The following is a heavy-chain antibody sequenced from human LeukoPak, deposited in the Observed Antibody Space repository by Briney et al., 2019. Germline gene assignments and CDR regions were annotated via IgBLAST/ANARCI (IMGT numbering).Heavy chain of an antibody. Sequence: GGSLRLSCAASGFTFSTYSMNWVRQAPGKGLEWVSSISSSSSYIYYADSVKGRFTISRDNAKTSLYLQMNSLRAEDTAVYYCAELGITMIGGVWGKGTTVTISS. J-gene: IGHJ6*04. CDR1: GFTFSTYS. D-gene: IGHD3-10*02. CDR3: AELGITMIGGV. CDR2: ISSSSSYI. V-gene: IGHV3-21*01.